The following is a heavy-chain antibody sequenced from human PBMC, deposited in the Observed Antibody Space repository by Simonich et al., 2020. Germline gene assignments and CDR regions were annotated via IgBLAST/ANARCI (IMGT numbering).Heavy chain of an antibody. CDR3: ARGGLGHWYFDL. J-gene: IGHJ2*01. D-gene: IGHD6-25*01. Sequence: QVQLVQSGAEVKKPGASVKGSCKASGYTFTGYYMHWVRPAPGQGLERNGRRNTNSGGTNTAKKCTGKVTRTSDTSISTAYMELSRRRSDDTAVYYCARGGLGHWYFDLWGRGTLVTVSS. CDR1: GYTFTGYY. V-gene: IGHV1-2*02. CDR2: RNTNSGGT.